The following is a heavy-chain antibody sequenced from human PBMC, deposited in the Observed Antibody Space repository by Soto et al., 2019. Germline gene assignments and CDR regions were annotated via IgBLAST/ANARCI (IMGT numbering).Heavy chain of an antibody. CDR1: GGTFSSYA. J-gene: IGHJ6*02. CDR3: ARIDMDIVVVPAAYGMDV. Sequence: QVQLVQSGAEVKKPGSSVKVSCKASGGTFSSYAISWVRQAPGQGLEWMGGIIPIFGTANYAQKFQGRVKITADESTSTAYMELSSLRSEDTAVYYCARIDMDIVVVPAAYGMDVWGQGTTVTVSS. V-gene: IGHV1-69*01. D-gene: IGHD2-2*03. CDR2: IIPIFGTA.